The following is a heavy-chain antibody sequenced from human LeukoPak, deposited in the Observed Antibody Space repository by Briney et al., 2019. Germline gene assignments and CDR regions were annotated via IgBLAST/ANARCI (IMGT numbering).Heavy chain of an antibody. Sequence: SETLSLTCTVSGVSISSYYWSWIRQPPGKGLEWIGYIYYSGSTNYNPSLKSRVTISVDTSKNQFSLKLSSVTAADTAVYYCARDLWVFDYWGQGTLVTVSS. J-gene: IGHJ4*02. CDR1: GVSISSYY. CDR3: ARDLWVFDY. V-gene: IGHV4-59*01. CDR2: IYYSGST. D-gene: IGHD1-26*01.